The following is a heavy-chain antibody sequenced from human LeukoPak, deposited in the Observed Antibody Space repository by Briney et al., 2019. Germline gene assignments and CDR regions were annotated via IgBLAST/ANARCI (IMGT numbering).Heavy chain of an antibody. CDR2: ISSSSSHI. Sequence: NPGESLTLSCAASGFTFSSYYMNWVRQAPGKGLEWVSSISSSSSHIYYADSVKGRFTISRDNAKNSLYLQMNSLRAEDTAVYYCARDGAAPYYYDSSGYYFDYWGQGTLVTVSP. D-gene: IGHD3-22*01. V-gene: IGHV3-21*01. CDR1: GFTFSSYY. CDR3: ARDGAAPYYYDSSGYYFDY. J-gene: IGHJ4*02.